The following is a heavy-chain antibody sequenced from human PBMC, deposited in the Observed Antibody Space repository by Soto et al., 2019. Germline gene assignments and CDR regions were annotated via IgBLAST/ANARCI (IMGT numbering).Heavy chain of an antibody. Sequence: PGGSLRLSCAASGFTFSNYGMTWARQAPGKGLEWVSSIGSSGTTTYYANSVKGRFTISRDNAKSSLYLQMNSLRVEDTAVYFCGKVADSGYYTVERWGQGTLVTVSS. CDR3: GKVADSGYYTVER. CDR2: IGSSGTTT. D-gene: IGHD3-22*01. J-gene: IGHJ4*02. V-gene: IGHV3-23*05. CDR1: GFTFSNYG.